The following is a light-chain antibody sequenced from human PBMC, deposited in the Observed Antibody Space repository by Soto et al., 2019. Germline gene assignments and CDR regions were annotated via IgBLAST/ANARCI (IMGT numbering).Light chain of an antibody. V-gene: IGKV3-11*01. CDR3: QQRSNWPPFT. CDR2: DAS. CDR1: QSVSNNY. Sequence: IVLTQSRCTLSLSPGSRSTLPCRASQSVSNNYLAWYQQKPGQAPRLXIYDASNRATGIPARFSGSGSGTDFTLTISSLEPEDFAVYYCQQRSNWPPFTFGPGTKVDI. J-gene: IGKJ3*01.